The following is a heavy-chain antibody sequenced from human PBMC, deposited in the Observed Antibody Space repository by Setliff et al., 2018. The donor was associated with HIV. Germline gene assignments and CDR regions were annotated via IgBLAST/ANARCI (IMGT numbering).Heavy chain of an antibody. J-gene: IGHJ4*02. D-gene: IGHD2-2*01. CDR2: ISSSSSTI. CDR1: GFTFSSYS. V-gene: IGHV3-48*01. CDR3: ARDRGEYCSTTSCPFGY. Sequence: GSLRLSCAASGFTFSSYSMNWVRQAPGKGLEWVSYISSSSSTIYYADSVKGRFTISRDNAKNSLYLQMNSLRAEDTAVYYCARDRGEYCSTTSCPFGYWGQGTLVTVSS.